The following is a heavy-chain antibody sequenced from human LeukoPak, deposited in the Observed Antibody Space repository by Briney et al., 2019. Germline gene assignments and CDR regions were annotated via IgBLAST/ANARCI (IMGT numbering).Heavy chain of an antibody. D-gene: IGHD2-2*01. Sequence: PGGSLRLSCAASGFTFSSYAMSWVRQAPGKGLEWVSAISGSGGSTYYADSVKGRFTISRDNSKNTLYLQMNSLRAEDTAVYHCAKDLYLVPAAPFDYWGQGTLVTVSS. V-gene: IGHV3-23*01. CDR2: ISGSGGST. J-gene: IGHJ4*02. CDR3: AKDLYLVPAAPFDY. CDR1: GFTFSSYA.